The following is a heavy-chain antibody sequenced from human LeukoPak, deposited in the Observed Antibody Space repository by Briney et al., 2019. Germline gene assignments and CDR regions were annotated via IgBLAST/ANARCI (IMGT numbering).Heavy chain of an antibody. J-gene: IGHJ4*02. D-gene: IGHD3-10*01. CDR2: ISSSSSYT. V-gene: IGHV3-11*06. Sequence: GGSLRLSCAASGFTFSDYYMSWIRQAPGKGLEWVSYISSSSSYTNYADSVKGRFTISRDNAKNSLYLQMNSLRAEDTAVYYCVRVGSMVRGPNYFDYWGQGTLVTVSS. CDR3: VRVGSMVRGPNYFDY. CDR1: GFTFSDYY.